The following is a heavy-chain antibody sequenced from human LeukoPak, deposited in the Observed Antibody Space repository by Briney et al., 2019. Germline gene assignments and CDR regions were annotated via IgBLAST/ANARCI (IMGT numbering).Heavy chain of an antibody. J-gene: IGHJ4*02. CDR1: GFTFSDYS. Sequence: GGSLRLSCAASGFTFSDYSMHWVRQAPGKGLEWVSSISSGSTYKYSADTLKGRFTISRDNAKNSLYLQMNSLRAEDSAVYYCTRGPTLIGVAGTWPLDYWGQGTLVTVSS. V-gene: IGHV3-21*01. CDR2: ISSGSTYK. D-gene: IGHD6-19*01. CDR3: TRGPTLIGVAGTWPLDY.